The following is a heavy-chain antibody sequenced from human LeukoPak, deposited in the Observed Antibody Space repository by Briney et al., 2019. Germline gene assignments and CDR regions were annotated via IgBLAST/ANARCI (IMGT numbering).Heavy chain of an antibody. CDR1: GGSISSGYYY. V-gene: IGHV4-61*02. CDR3: AREVQYDILTGYYGFDP. Sequence: SETLSLTCTVSGGSISSGYYYWRWIRQPAGKGLEWIGRIYTSGSTNYNPSLKSRVTISVDTSKNQFSLKLSSVTAADTAVYYCAREVQYDILTGYYGFDPWGQGTLVTVSS. D-gene: IGHD3-9*01. CDR2: IYTSGST. J-gene: IGHJ5*02.